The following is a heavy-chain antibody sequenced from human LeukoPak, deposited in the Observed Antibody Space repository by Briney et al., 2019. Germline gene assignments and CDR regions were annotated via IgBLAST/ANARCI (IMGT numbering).Heavy chain of an antibody. CDR1: GFTFSSYA. D-gene: IGHD3-22*01. V-gene: IGHV3-30*04. CDR3: ARGGYDSSGYYYGVDY. J-gene: IGHJ4*02. Sequence: GRSLRLSCAASGFTFSSYAMHWLRQAPGKGLEWVAVISYDGSNKYYADSVKGRFTISRDNSKNTLYLQMNSLRAEDTAAYYCARGGYDSSGYYYGVDYWGQGTLVTVSS. CDR2: ISYDGSNK.